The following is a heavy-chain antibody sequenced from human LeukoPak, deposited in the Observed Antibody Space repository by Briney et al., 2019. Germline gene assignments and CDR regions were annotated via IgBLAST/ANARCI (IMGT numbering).Heavy chain of an antibody. CDR1: GHTLSELS. Sequence: ASVKVSCKLSGHTLSELSMHWVRQAPGKGLEWMGGFDPEHGELVYAQKFQGRITLTEDTSTDTAYMNLSSLTSDDTAVYYCATDVIGLIKIVRRPFDIWGPGTMLTVSS. J-gene: IGHJ3*02. D-gene: IGHD2-21*01. CDR3: ATDVIGLIKIVRRPFDI. V-gene: IGHV1-24*01. CDR2: FDPEHGEL.